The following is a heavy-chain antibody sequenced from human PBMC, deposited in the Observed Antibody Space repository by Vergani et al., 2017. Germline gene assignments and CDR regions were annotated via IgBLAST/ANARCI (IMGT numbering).Heavy chain of an antibody. D-gene: IGHD3-10*01. CDR2: INPNSGGT. CDR1: GYTFTGYY. V-gene: IGHV1-2*02. J-gene: IGHJ6*03. CDR3: ARTHYYYGSGSYFPGIRYYMDV. Sequence: QVQLVQSGAEVKKPGASVKVSCKASGYTFTGYYMHWVRQAPGQGLEWMGWINPNSGGTNYAQKFQGRVTMTRDTSISTAYMELSRLRSDDTAVYYCARTHYYYGSGSYFPGIRYYMDVWGKGTTVTVSS.